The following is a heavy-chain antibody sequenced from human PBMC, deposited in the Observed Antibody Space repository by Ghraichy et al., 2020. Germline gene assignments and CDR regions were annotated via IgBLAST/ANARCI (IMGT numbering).Heavy chain of an antibody. D-gene: IGHD3-3*02. Sequence: GGSLRLSCAASGFTFSSYAMSWVRQAPGKGLEWVSAISGSGGSTYYADSVKGRFTISRDNSKNTLYLQMNSLRAEDTAVYYCAVGISRSDDAFDIWGQGTMVTVSS. CDR2: ISGSGGST. CDR3: AVGISRSDDAFDI. CDR1: GFTFSSYA. J-gene: IGHJ3*02. V-gene: IGHV3-23*01.